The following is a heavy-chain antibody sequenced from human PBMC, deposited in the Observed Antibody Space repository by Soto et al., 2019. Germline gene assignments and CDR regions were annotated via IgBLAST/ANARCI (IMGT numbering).Heavy chain of an antibody. D-gene: IGHD3-22*01. V-gene: IGHV3-11*01. CDR3: ARSHLYYDSSGYPDY. J-gene: IGHJ4*02. CDR1: GFTFSDYY. Sequence: GGSLRLSCAASGFTFSDYYMSWIRQAPGKGLEWVSYISSSGSTIYYADSVKGRFTITRDNAKNSLYLQMNSLRAEDTAVYYCARSHLYYDSSGYPDYWGQGTLVTVSS. CDR2: ISSSGSTI.